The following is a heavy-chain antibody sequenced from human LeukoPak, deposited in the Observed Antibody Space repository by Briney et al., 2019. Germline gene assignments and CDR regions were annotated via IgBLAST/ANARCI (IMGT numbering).Heavy chain of an antibody. V-gene: IGHV4-59*01. CDR2: IYYSGST. J-gene: IGHJ3*02. Sequence: PSETLSLTCSVSGGSITGYSWSWIRQPPGKGLEWIGYIYYSGSTNYNPSLKSRVTISVDTSKNQFSLKLSSVTAADTAVYYCARGPAAVGATRGGAFDIWGQGTMVTVSS. CDR3: ARGPAAVGATRGGAFDI. CDR1: GGSITGYS. D-gene: IGHD1-26*01.